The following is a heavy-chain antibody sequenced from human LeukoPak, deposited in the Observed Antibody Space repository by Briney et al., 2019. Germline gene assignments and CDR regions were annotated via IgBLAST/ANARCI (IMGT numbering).Heavy chain of an antibody. CDR2: INPNSGGT. J-gene: IGHJ4*02. CDR1: GYTFTGYY. Sequence: ASVKVSCKASGYTFTGYYMHWVRQAPGQGLEWMGWINPNSGGTNYAQKFQGRVTMTRDTSISTAYVELSRLRSDDTAVYYYASGPGGELLSYYFDYWGQGTLVTVSS. CDR3: ASGPGGELLSYYFDY. D-gene: IGHD1-26*01. V-gene: IGHV1-2*02.